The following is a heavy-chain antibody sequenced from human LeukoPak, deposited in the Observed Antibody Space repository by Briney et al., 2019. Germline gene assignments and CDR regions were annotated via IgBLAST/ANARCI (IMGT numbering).Heavy chain of an antibody. CDR2: IRAYNGKT. CDR1: GYSFTSYY. CDR3: ARGLYFHDSRGLDY. Sequence: ASVKVSCKASGYSFTSYYITWVRQAPGQGLEWMGWIRAYNGKTNFAPMLQGRVTMATDTSTSTAYMELRSLKSDDTAFYYCARGLYFHDSRGLDYWGQGTLVTVSS. J-gene: IGHJ4*02. V-gene: IGHV1-18*01. D-gene: IGHD3-22*01.